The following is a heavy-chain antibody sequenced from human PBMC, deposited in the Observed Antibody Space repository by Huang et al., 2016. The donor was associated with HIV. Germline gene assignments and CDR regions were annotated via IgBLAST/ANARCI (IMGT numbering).Heavy chain of an antibody. V-gene: IGHV5-51*01. CDR1: GYRFRSNW. D-gene: IGHD3-10*01. CDR3: ARLIGSPSFYYGLDV. J-gene: IGHJ6*02. Sequence: EVQLVQSGAEVKKPGEPLKISCKGSGYRFRSNWIGWVRQVPGKGMEWMRIIYPGDSDTIYSPSFQGQVTISADKSSKTAYLQWSSLKASDTAMYYCARLIGSPSFYYGLDVWGQGTTVTVSS. CDR2: IYPGDSDT.